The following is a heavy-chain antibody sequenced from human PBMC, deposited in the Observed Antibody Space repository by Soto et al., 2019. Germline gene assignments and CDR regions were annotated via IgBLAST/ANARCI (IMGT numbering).Heavy chain of an antibody. J-gene: IGHJ4*02. CDR3: AKDPMKAYCSSTSCRASGDFDY. Sequence: PGGSLRLSCAASGFTFSSYAMSWVRQAPGKXLEWVSAISGSGGSTYYADSVKGRFTISRDNSKNTLYLQMNSLRAEDTAVYYCAKDPMKAYCSSTSCRASGDFDYWGQGTLVTVSS. CDR1: GFTFSSYA. CDR2: ISGSGGST. D-gene: IGHD2-2*01. V-gene: IGHV3-23*01.